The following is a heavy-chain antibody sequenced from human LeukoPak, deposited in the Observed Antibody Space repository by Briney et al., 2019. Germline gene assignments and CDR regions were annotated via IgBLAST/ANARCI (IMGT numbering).Heavy chain of an antibody. D-gene: IGHD3-10*02. J-gene: IGHJ6*04. CDR2: ISSSGSTI. CDR3: AELGISIIGGV. Sequence: GGALRLSCAASGFTFSSYEMNWVRPAPGRGLAGVSYISSSGSTIYYADSVKGRFTISRDNAKNSLYLQMNSLRAEDTAVYYCAELGISIIGGVWGKGTTVSISS. V-gene: IGHV3-48*03. CDR1: GFTFSSYE.